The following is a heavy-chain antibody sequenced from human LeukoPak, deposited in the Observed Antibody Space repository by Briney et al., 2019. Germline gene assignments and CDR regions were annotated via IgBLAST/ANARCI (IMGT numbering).Heavy chain of an antibody. J-gene: IGHJ4*02. CDR2: INPSGDSA. D-gene: IGHD1-26*01. Sequence: ASVTVPCKASGYTFTNYYMHWVRQAPGQGLEWMGIINPSGDSAIYAHNFQGRVTMTRDTSTTTVYMELSSLRSEDTAVYYCARAKSYYDYWGQGTVVTVSS. CDR1: GYTFTNYY. V-gene: IGHV1-46*01. CDR3: ARAKSYYDY.